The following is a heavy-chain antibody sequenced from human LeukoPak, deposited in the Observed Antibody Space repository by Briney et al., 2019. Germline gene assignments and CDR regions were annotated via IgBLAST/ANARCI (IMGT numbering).Heavy chain of an antibody. Sequence: GGSLRLSCAASGFTFDDYAMHWVRQAPGKGLEWVSGISWNSGSIGYADSVKGRFTISRDNAKNSLYLQMNSLRAEDTAVYCCARLREIPVFGVVTKSTSYFDYWGQGTLVTVSS. CDR3: ARLREIPVFGVVTKSTSYFDY. D-gene: IGHD3-3*01. CDR1: GFTFDDYA. CDR2: ISWNSGSI. V-gene: IGHV3-9*01. J-gene: IGHJ4*02.